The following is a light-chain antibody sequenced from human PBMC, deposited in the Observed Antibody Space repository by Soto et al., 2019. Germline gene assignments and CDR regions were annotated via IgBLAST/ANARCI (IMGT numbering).Light chain of an antibody. CDR2: YTS. CDR3: PQYNKWPIT. Sequence: IVTTNASATLSISPAEIATLSFRASQSVSSDLAWYQQKPGQAPRLLIYYTSTRATGFPARFSGGGSGAEFTLTISSLQSEDSAFYYCPQYNKWPITFGQPTRLEI. J-gene: IGKJ5*01. V-gene: IGKV3-15*01. CDR1: QSVSSD.